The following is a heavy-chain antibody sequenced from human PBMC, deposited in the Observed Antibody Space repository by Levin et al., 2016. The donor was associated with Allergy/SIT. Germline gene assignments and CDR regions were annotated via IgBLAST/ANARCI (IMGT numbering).Heavy chain of an antibody. V-gene: IGHV3-21*01. D-gene: IGHD6-13*01. CDR1: GFTFSSYS. CDR2: ISSSSSYI. CDR3: ARRGRPPSIAAAGTVDH. J-gene: IGHJ4*02. Sequence: GESLKISCAASGFTFSSYSMNWVRQAPGKGLEWVSSISSSSSYIYYADSVKGRFTISRDNAKNSLYLQMNSLRAEDTAVYYCARRGRPPSIAAAGTVDHWGQGTLVTVSS.